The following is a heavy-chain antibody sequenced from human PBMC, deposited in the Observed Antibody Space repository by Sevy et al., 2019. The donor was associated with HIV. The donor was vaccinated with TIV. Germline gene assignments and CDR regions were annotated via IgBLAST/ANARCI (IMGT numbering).Heavy chain of an antibody. V-gene: IGHV1-18*01. CDR3: ARDEDSGYDSGLFDY. CDR2: ISAYNGNT. CDR1: GYTFTSYG. J-gene: IGHJ4*02. D-gene: IGHD5-12*01. Sequence: ASVKVSCKASGYTFTSYGISWVRQAPGQGLEWMGWISAYNGNTNYAQKLQGRVTMTTDTSTSTAYMELRSLRSDDTAVYYCARDEDSGYDSGLFDYWGQGTLVTVSS.